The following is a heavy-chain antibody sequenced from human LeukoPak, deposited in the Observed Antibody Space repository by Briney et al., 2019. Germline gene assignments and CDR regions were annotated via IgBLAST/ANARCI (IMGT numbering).Heavy chain of an antibody. J-gene: IGHJ6*03. CDR3: ARDPASIYYYYMDV. CDR2: IYYSGST. D-gene: IGHD6-6*01. Sequence: SETLSLTCTVSGGSISSSSYYWGWIRQPPGKGLEWIGSIYYSGSTYYNPSLKSRVTISVDTSKNQFSLKLSSVTAADTAVYYCARDPASIYYYYMDVWGKGTTVTVSS. V-gene: IGHV4-39*07. CDR1: GGSISSSSYY.